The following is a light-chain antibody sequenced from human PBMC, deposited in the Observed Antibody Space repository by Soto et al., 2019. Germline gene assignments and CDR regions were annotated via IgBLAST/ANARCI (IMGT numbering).Light chain of an antibody. CDR3: QHYSSVWA. CDR1: QSISRG. Sequence: IEMTQSPSTLTSSVGDGVTITFRASQSISRGLAWYQQKPGKAPNLLIYDASTLESGVPSRFSGSGSGTEFTLTISCLHPDDFATYYCQHYSSVWAFGQGTKVDIK. J-gene: IGKJ1*01. CDR2: DAS. V-gene: IGKV1-5*01.